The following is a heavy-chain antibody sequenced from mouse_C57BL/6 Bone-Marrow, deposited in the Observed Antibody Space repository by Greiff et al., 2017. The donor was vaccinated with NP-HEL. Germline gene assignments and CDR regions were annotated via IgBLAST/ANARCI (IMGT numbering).Heavy chain of an antibody. J-gene: IGHJ4*01. CDR3: ARRNYVRAMDY. CDR2: IHPNSGST. CDR1: GYTFTSYW. V-gene: IGHV1-64*01. Sequence: QVHVKQPGAELVKPGASVKLSCKASGYTFTSYWMHWVKQRPGQGLEWIGMIHPNSGSTNYNEKFKSKATLTVDKSSSTAYMQLSSLTSEDSAVYYCARRNYVRAMDYWGQGTSVTVSS. D-gene: IGHD1-1*01.